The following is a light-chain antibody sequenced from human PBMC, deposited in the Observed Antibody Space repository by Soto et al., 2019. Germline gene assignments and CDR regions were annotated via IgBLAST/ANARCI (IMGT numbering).Light chain of an antibody. J-gene: IGLJ3*02. CDR3: GSFAGPVWV. CDR2: EVT. V-gene: IGLV2-8*01. CDR1: SSDIGGYDH. Sequence: QSVLTHPPSASGSPGQSVTISCTGTSSDIGGYDHVSWYRQDPGKAPKVMIYEVTKRPSGVPDRFSGSKAGNTASLTVFGLQAEDEANYYCGSFAGPVWVFGGGTKLPVL.